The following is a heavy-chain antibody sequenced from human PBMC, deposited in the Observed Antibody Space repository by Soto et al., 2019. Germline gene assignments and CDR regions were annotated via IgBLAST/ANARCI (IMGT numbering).Heavy chain of an antibody. Sequence: EVQLLESGGGLVQPGGSLRLSCAASGFTFSSYAMSWVPQAPGKGLEWVSAISGSGGGAYYADSVEGRFTISRYNSKNPLYLQMNSLRAEDTAVYYCAKAVPMYYDILTGYCYFDYWGQGTLVTVSS. CDR3: AKAVPMYYDILTGYCYFDY. CDR2: ISGSGGGA. J-gene: IGHJ4*02. D-gene: IGHD3-9*01. V-gene: IGHV3-23*01. CDR1: GFTFSSYA.